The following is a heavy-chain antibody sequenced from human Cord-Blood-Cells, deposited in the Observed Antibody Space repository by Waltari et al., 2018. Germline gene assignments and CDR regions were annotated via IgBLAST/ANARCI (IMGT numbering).Heavy chain of an antibody. V-gene: IGHV1-18*01. J-gene: IGHJ6*02. CDR3: AREVGSSSYYYYYGMDV. CDR2: ISAYNGNT. CDR1: GYTFTSYG. Sequence: QVQLVQSGAEVKKPGASVKVSCKASGYTFTSYGISWVRQAPGQGLEWMGWISAYNGNTNYAQKLQGRVTMTTDTSTSTAYMELRSLRSDDTAVYYCAREVGSSSYYYYYGMDVWGQGTTVTVSS. D-gene: IGHD6-6*01.